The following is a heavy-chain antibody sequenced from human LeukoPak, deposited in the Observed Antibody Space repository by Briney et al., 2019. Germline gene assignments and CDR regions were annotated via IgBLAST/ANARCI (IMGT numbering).Heavy chain of an antibody. CDR3: ARQTMLVGYANGLGFNY. CDR2: IYGSGST. J-gene: IGHJ4*02. V-gene: IGHV4-59*01. Sequence: SETQSLTCNVTGASISSWYWSWIRQPAGKGLEWIGDIYGSGSTNYNPSLKSRVSMSADTSKNQISLNLKFVTAADTAVYYCARQTMLVGYANGLGFNYWGEGTLVTVSS. CDR1: GASISSWY. D-gene: IGHD1-26*01.